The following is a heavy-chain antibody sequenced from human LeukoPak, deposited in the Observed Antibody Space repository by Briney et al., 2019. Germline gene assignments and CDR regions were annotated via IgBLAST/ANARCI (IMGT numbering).Heavy chain of an antibody. CDR2: ISSSSSSI. V-gene: IGHV3-48*01. J-gene: IGHJ4*02. CDR1: GFTFSSYS. CDR3: ARSSGTYFDY. Sequence: PGESLRLSRAASGFTFSSYSMNWVRQAPGKGLEWVSYISSSSSSIYYADSVKGRFTISRDNAKNSLYLQMNSLRAEDTAVYYCARSSGTYFDYWGQGTLVTVSS. D-gene: IGHD1-26*01.